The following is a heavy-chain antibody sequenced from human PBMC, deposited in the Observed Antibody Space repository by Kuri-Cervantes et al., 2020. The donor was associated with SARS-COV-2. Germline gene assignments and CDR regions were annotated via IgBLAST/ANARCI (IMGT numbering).Heavy chain of an antibody. Sequence: SQTLSLTCAVYGGSFSGYYWSWIRQPPGKGLEWIGEINHSGSTNYNPSLKSRVTISVDTSKNQFTLKLSSVTAADTAVYYCASGFSYGSGSYYTDYWGQGTLVTVSS. V-gene: IGHV4-34*01. D-gene: IGHD3-10*01. CDR3: ASGFSYGSGSYYTDY. CDR1: GGSFSGYY. CDR2: INHSGST. J-gene: IGHJ4*02.